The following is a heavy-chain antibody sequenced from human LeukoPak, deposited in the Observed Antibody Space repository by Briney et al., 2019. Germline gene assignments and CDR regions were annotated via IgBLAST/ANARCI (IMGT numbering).Heavy chain of an antibody. J-gene: IGHJ4*02. CDR2: IYHSGST. CDR3: AREVNYYDSSGFDY. D-gene: IGHD3-22*01. Sequence: SQTLSLTCAVSGGSISSGGYSWSWIRQPPGKGLEWIGYIYHSGSTYYNPSLKSRVTISVDTSKNQFSLKLTSVTAADTAVYYCAREVNYYDSSGFDYWGQGTLVTVSS. V-gene: IGHV4-30-2*01. CDR1: GGSISSGGYS.